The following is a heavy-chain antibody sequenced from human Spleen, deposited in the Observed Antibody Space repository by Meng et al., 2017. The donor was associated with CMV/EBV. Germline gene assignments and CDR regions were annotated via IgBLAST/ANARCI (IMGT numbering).Heavy chain of an antibody. D-gene: IGHD2-2*01. CDR3: ATMSTLDY. J-gene: IGHJ4*02. CDR1: RFTFSNYW. Sequence: GESLEISCAASRFTFSNYWMSWVRQAPGKGLEWVANIKEDGREKYYVDSVKGRFSISRDNAKNSLYLQMNGLRAEDTAVYYCATMSTLDYWGQGTLVTVSS. V-gene: IGHV3-7*01. CDR2: IKEDGREK.